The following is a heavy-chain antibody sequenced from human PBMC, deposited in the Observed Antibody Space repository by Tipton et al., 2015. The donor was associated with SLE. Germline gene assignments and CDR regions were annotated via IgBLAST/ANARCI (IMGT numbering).Heavy chain of an antibody. CDR1: GFTFSTYS. J-gene: IGHJ3*02. CDR2: INHSGST. D-gene: IGHD1-26*01. Sequence: LRLSCAASGFTFSTYSMNWIRQPPGKGLEWIGEINHSGSTNYNPSLKSRVTISVDTSKNQFSLKLSSVTAADTAVYYCARTALGGSYLRTFDIWGQGTMVTVSS. V-gene: IGHV4-34*09. CDR3: ARTALGGSYLRTFDI.